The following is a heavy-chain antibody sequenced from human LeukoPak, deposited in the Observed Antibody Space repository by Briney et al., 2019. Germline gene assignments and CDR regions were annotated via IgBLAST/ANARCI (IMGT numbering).Heavy chain of an antibody. Sequence: SVKVSCKASGCTFSSYAISWVRQAPGQALEWMGGIIPIFRTANYAQKFQGRVTITADESTSTAYMELSSLRAEVTVVYYWAREHRGHYYYGMDVWGKGTTVTVSS. D-gene: IGHD2-21*01. CDR2: IIPIFRTA. CDR3: AREHRGHYYYGMDV. CDR1: GCTFSSYA. V-gene: IGHV1-69*01. J-gene: IGHJ6*04.